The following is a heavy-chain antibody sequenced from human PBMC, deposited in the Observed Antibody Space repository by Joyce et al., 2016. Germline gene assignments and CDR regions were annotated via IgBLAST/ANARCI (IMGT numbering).Heavy chain of an antibody. J-gene: IGHJ4*02. CDR1: GFTFSVAW. CDR2: IKSKSDGETK. CDR3: ATIRTINCNSLNY. D-gene: IGHD1-1*01. Sequence: EVQLAESGGGLVKPGGSLRLSCAGSGFTFSVAWMNWVRQAAGQGLEWVGRIKSKSDGETKDYAAPVEGRFTISRDDSKNTLYLQMDRLKTEDTAVYFCATIRTINCNSLNYWGQGTLVTVSS. V-gene: IGHV3-15*01.